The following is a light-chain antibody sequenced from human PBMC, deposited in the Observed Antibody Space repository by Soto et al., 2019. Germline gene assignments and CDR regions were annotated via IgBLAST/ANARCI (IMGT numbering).Light chain of an antibody. CDR1: QSVSSSS. CDR2: GAS. CDR3: QQYGSSLFT. J-gene: IGKJ3*01. Sequence: EIVLTQSPGTLSLSPGERATLSCRASQSVSSSSLAWYQHKPGQAPRLLIYGASSRATGIPDRFSGSGSGTDFTLTISRLEPEDFAVYYCQQYGSSLFTVGPGTKVDIK. V-gene: IGKV3-20*01.